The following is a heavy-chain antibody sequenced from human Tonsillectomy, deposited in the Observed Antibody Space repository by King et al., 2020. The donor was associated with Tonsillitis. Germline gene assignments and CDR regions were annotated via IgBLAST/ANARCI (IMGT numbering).Heavy chain of an antibody. V-gene: IGHV3-11*06. CDR3: ARSQSTVAGYDAFDI. CDR1: GFTFSDYY. CDR2: ISSSSSYT. J-gene: IGHJ3*02. Sequence: GQLVQSGGGLVKPGGSLRLSCAASGFTFSDYYMSWIRQAPGKGLEWVSYISSSSSYTNYADSVKGRFTISRDNAKNSLYLQMNSLRAEDTAVYYCARSQSTVAGYDAFDIWGQGTMVTVSS. D-gene: IGHD6-19*01.